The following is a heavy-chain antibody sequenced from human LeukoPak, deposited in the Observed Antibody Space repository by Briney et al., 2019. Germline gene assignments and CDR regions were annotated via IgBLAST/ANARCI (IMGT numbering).Heavy chain of an antibody. CDR1: GFTFSSYA. J-gene: IGHJ4*02. D-gene: IGHD3-10*01. V-gene: IGHV3-23*01. CDR3: AKLGSYYGSGSYYHNDY. CDR2: ISGSGGST. Sequence: QPGGSLRLSCAASGFTFSSYAMSWVRQAPGKGLEWVSAISGSGGSTYYADSVKGRFTISRDNSKNTLYLQMNSLRAEDTAVYYCAKLGSYYGSGSYYHNDYWGQGTLVTVSS.